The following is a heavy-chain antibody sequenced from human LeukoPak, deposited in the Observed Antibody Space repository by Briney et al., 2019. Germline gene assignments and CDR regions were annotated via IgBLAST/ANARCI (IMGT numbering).Heavy chain of an antibody. CDR2: VYPGDKRADSNT. J-gene: IGHJ4*02. Sequence: GESLKISCKASGYSFANYWIGWVRQMPGKGLEWMGIVYPGDKRADSNTKYSPSFQGQVTFSVDKSISTAYLEWSSLKASDTAMYYCARWGTVSRFVVDHWGQGTLVTVSS. CDR3: ARWGTVSRFVVDH. V-gene: IGHV5-51*01. D-gene: IGHD2-2*01. CDR1: GYSFANYW.